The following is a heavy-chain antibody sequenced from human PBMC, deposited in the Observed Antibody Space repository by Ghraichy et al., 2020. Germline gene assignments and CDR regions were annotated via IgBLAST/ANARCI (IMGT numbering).Heavy chain of an antibody. J-gene: IGHJ4*02. CDR1: GFTFSTYA. CDR3: AKRAWSSSSYHLDY. Sequence: GESLNISCAASGFTFSTYAMSWVRQAPGKGLEWVSVIGGSGGSTYYADSVKGRFTISRDNSKNTVSLEMNSLRAEDTAVYYCAKRAWSSSSYHLDYWGQGTLVTVSS. V-gene: IGHV3-23*01. D-gene: IGHD6-6*01. CDR2: IGGSGGST.